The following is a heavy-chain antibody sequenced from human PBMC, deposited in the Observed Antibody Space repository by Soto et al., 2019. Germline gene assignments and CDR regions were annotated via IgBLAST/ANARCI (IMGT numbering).Heavy chain of an antibody. J-gene: IGHJ6*02. CDR2: FYDSGGT. Sequence: PSETLSLTCIVSGGSISSGGFYWSWIRQHPGKGLEWIGFFYDSGGTYYNASLKSRLVISVDTSKNQFSLKLSSVTAADTAVYYCARGPRQLGGSYHYGMDVWGQGTTVTVSS. V-gene: IGHV4-31*03. CDR3: ARGPRQLGGSYHYGMDV. CDR1: GGSISSGGFY. D-gene: IGHD1-1*01.